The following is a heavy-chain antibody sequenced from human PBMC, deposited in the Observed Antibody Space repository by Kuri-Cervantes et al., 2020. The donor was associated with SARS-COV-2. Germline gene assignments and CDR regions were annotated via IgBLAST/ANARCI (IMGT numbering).Heavy chain of an antibody. Sequence: LSLTCAASGFTFSSYGMHWVRQAPGKGLEWVAVIWYDGSNKYYADSVKGRFTISRDNSKNTLYLQMNSLRAEDTAVYYCAKALGNYYYYGMDVWGQGTTVTVSS. CDR2: IWYDGSNK. V-gene: IGHV3-33*06. J-gene: IGHJ6*02. CDR1: GFTFSSYG. D-gene: IGHD7-27*01. CDR3: AKALGNYYYYGMDV.